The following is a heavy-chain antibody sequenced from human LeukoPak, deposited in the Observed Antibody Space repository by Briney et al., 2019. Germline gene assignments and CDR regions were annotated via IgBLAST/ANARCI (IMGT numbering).Heavy chain of an antibody. D-gene: IGHD3-3*01. Sequence: ASVKVSCKASGYIFTNHYMHWVRQAPGPGLEWMGWTHPNSDGTNYAQKFQGRVTMTRDTSTNTAYMELRSLRSDDTAIYYCARGGSTVFGVVNDWGQGTLVTVSS. J-gene: IGHJ4*02. CDR3: ARGGSTVFGVVND. CDR1: GYIFTNHY. CDR2: THPNSDGT. V-gene: IGHV1-2*02.